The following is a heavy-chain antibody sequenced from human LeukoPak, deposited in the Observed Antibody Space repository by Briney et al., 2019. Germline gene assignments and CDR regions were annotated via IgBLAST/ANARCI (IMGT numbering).Heavy chain of an antibody. CDR3: AREDPATGNY. V-gene: IGHV3-48*03. Sequence: GGSLRLSCAASGFTFSSYEMNWVRQAPGKGLEWVSYISSSGSTIYYADSVKRRFTLSRDNAKNSLYLQMNSLRAEDTAVYYCAREDPATGNYWGQGTLVTVSS. J-gene: IGHJ4*02. D-gene: IGHD3-10*01. CDR1: GFTFSSYE. CDR2: ISSSGSTI.